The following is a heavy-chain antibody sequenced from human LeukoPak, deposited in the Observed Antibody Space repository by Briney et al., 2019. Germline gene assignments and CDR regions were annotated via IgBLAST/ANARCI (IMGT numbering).Heavy chain of an antibody. J-gene: IGHJ4*02. CDR1: GFTFSSYW. CDR2: IKQDGSET. D-gene: IGHD2-2*01. V-gene: IGHV3-7*01. CDR3: ARARGSTRENYFDY. Sequence: GGSLRLSCATSGFTFSSYWMSWVRQAPGKGLEWVANIKQDGSETDYVDSVRGRFTISRDNAKNSLYLQMNSLRAEDTAVYYCARARGSTRENYFDYWGQGTLVTVSS.